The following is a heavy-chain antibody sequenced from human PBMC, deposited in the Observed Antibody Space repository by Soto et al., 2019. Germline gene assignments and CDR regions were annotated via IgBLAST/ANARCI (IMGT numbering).Heavy chain of an antibody. CDR3: ARPPREQWLVRGWFDP. D-gene: IGHD6-19*01. V-gene: IGHV3-23*01. CDR2: ISGSGGST. Sequence: PGGSLRLSCAASGFTFSSYAMSWVRQAPGKGLEWVSAISGSGGSTYYADSVKGRFTISRDNSKNTLYLQMNSLRAEDTAVYYCARPPREQWLVRGWFDPWGQGTLVTVSS. J-gene: IGHJ5*02. CDR1: GFTFSSYA.